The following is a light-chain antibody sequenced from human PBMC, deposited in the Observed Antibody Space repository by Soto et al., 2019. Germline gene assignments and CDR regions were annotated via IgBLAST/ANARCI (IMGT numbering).Light chain of an antibody. CDR1: SSDIGTYNY. CDR2: DVT. J-gene: IGLJ1*01. V-gene: IGLV2-14*01. CDR3: SSYTTSATYV. Sequence: QSVPTQPASVSGSPEQSIAISCTGTSSDIGTYNYVSWYQQHPGKAPKLMIYDVTNRPSGVSDRFSGSKSGNTASLTISGLQAEDEADYYCSSYTTSATYVFGTGTKVTVL.